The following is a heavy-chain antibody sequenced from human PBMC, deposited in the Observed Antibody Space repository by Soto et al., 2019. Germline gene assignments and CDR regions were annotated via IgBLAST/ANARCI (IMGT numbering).Heavy chain of an antibody. CDR3: ARGTTGLNWFDP. CDR2: ISPSSSYI. V-gene: IGHV3-21*01. D-gene: IGHD1-7*01. J-gene: IGHJ5*02. Sequence: EVQLVESGGGLVKPGGSLRLSCAASGFTFSSYNMNWVHQAPGKGLEWVASISPSSSYIYYADSVKGRFTISRDNAKNTLYLQMNTRRAEDTAVYYCARGTTGLNWFDPWGQGTLVTVSS. CDR1: GFTFSSYN.